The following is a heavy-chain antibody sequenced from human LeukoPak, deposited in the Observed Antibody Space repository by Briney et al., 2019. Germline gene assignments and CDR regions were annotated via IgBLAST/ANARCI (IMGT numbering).Heavy chain of an antibody. CDR1: GFTFSNYG. V-gene: IGHV3-30*03. D-gene: IGHD1-7*01. CDR2: ISKGGSKK. Sequence: GGSLRLSCAVSGFTFSNYGMVWARQAPGKGLEWVALISKGGSKKHYADSVKGRFTVSRDNSKNTLYLQMDSLSAEDTAVYYCATAGTGTYPRWGQGTLVTVCS. CDR3: ATAGTGTYPR. J-gene: IGHJ4*02.